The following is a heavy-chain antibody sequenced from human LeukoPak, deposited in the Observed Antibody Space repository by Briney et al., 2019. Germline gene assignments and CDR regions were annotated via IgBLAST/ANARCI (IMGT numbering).Heavy chain of an antibody. D-gene: IGHD5-18*01. J-gene: IGHJ3*02. Sequence: PSETLSLTCTVSGYSISNAYYWGWIRQPPGKGLEWIGSLYHSGSTYYNPSLKSRVTTSVDTSKNQFSLKLSSVTAADTAVYYCARSGYSYGADAFDIWGQGTMVTVSS. V-gene: IGHV4-38-2*02. CDR2: LYHSGST. CDR3: ARSGYSYGADAFDI. CDR1: GYSISNAYY.